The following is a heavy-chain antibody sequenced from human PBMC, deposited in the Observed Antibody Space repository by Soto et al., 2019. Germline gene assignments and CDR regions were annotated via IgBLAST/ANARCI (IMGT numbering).Heavy chain of an antibody. CDR1: GFSLSTSGVG. CDR2: IYWDDDK. J-gene: IGHJ5*02. V-gene: IGHV2-5*02. CDR3: GPSTLTGNWFGP. D-gene: IGHD3-10*01. Sequence: SGPTLVNPTQTLTLTCTFSGFSLSTSGVGVGWIRQPPGKALEWLALIYWDDDKRYSPSLKSRLTITKDTSKNQVVLTMTNMEPVDTATYYRGPSTLTGNWFGPWGQGTLVTVSS.